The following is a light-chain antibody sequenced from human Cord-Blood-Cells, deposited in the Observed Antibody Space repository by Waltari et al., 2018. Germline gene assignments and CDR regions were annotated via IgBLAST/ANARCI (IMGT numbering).Light chain of an antibody. Sequence: SALTQPASVSGSPGPSIPISCTGTRSDVGGYNYVPWYQQHPGKAPKLMIYDVSNRPSGVSNRFSGSKSGNTASLTISGLQAEDEADYYCSSYTSSSTYVFGTGTKVTVL. CDR2: DVS. CDR3: SSYTSSSTYV. CDR1: RSDVGGYNY. J-gene: IGLJ1*01. V-gene: IGLV2-14*01.